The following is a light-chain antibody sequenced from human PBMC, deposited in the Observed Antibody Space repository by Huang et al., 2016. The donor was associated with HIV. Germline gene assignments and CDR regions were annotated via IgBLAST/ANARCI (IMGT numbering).Light chain of an antibody. Sequence: DIQMTQSPSSLSASVGDRVSITCRASETISRYLNWYQQKPGKAPILLIYGALSLHSEVPSRFSGSVSGTDFTLTISDLQPEDFAIYYCQQTYSTPRTFGQGTRVEIK. J-gene: IGKJ1*01. CDR3: QQTYSTPRT. CDR2: GAL. V-gene: IGKV1-39*01. CDR1: ETISRY.